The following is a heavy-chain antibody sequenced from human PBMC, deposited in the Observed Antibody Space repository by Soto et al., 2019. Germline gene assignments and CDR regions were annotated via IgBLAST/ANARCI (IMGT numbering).Heavy chain of an antibody. Sequence: ASVKVSCKASGYTFTSYYMHWVRQAPGQGLEWMGIINPSSGSTSYAQKFQGRVTMTRDTSTSTVYMELSSLRSEDTAVYYCARVRRYGGNSGEFGYWGQGTLVTVSS. CDR1: GYTFTSYY. CDR3: ARVRRYGGNSGEFGY. J-gene: IGHJ4*02. V-gene: IGHV1-46*01. CDR2: INPSSGST. D-gene: IGHD4-17*01.